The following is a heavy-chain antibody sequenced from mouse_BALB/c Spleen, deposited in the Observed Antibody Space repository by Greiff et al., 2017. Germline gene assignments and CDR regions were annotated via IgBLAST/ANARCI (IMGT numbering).Heavy chain of an antibody. CDR3: ARRGVEGDYYAMDY. CDR1: GFTFSSFG. Sequence: EVKLEESGGGLVQPGGSRKLSCAASGFTFSSFGMHWVRQAPEKGLEWVAYISSGSSTIYYADTVKGRFTISRDNPKNTLFLQMTSLRSEDTAMYYCARRGVEGDYYAMDYWGQGTSVTVSS. V-gene: IGHV5-17*02. J-gene: IGHJ4*01. CDR2: ISSGSSTI. D-gene: IGHD1-1*01.